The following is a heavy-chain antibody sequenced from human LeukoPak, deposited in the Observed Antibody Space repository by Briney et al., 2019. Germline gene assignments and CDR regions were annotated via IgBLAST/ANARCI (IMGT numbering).Heavy chain of an antibody. J-gene: IGHJ6*03. CDR2: IIPIFGTA. CDR1: GYTLTELS. Sequence: ASVKVSCKVSGYTLTELSMHWVRQAPGQGLEWMGGIIPIFGTANYAQKFQGRVTITADKSTSTAYMELSSLRSEDTAVYYCARGQSIAAAGRLGYYYMDVWGKGTTVTVSS. CDR3: ARGQSIAAAGRLGYYYMDV. V-gene: IGHV1-69*06. D-gene: IGHD6-13*01.